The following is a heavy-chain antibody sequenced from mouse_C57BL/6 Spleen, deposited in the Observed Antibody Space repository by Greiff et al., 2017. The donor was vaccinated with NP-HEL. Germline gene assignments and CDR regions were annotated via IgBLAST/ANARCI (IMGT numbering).Heavy chain of an antibody. V-gene: IGHV5-17*01. J-gene: IGHJ4*01. CDR1: GFTFSDYG. CDR3: ARTGFYAMDY. CDR2: ISSGSSTI. Sequence: DVHLVESGGGLVKPGGSLKLSCAASGFTFSDYGMHWVRQAPEKGLEWVAYISSGSSTIYYADTVKGRFTISRDNAKNTLFLQMTSLRSEDTAMYYCARTGFYAMDYWGQGTSVTASS. D-gene: IGHD2-2*01.